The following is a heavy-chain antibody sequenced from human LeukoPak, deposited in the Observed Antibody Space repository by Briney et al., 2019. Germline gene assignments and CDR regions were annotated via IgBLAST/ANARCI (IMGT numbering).Heavy chain of an antibody. J-gene: IGHJ4*02. D-gene: IGHD6-19*01. V-gene: IGHV4-59*01. CDR1: GGSISSYY. CDR3: ARVNQAVADHFDY. CDR2: IYYSGST. Sequence: SETLSLTCTVSGGSISSYYWSWIRQPPGKGLEWIGYIYYSGSTNYNPSLKSRVTISVDTSKNQFSLKLSSVTAADTAVYYCARVNQAVADHFDYWGQGTLVTVSS.